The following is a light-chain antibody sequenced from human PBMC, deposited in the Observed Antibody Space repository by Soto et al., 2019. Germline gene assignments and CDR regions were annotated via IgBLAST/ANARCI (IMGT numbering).Light chain of an antibody. Sequence: QSALTRPASVSGSPGQSITISCTGTSSDVGAYKYVSWYQQHPGKAPKLMIYDVSSRPSGVSNRFSGSKSGNTASLIISGLQAEDEADYYCISYTSSDTYVFGTGTKVTVL. CDR1: SSDVGAYKY. CDR2: DVS. J-gene: IGLJ1*01. CDR3: ISYTSSDTYV. V-gene: IGLV2-14*01.